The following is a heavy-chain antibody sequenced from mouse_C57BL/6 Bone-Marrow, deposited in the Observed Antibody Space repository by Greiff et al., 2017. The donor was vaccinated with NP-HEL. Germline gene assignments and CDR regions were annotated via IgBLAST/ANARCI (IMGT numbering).Heavy chain of an antibody. J-gene: IGHJ3*01. CDR3: ARYPLGGLRAWFAY. V-gene: IGHV1-81*01. D-gene: IGHD2-4*01. CDR1: GYTFTSYG. CDR2: IYPRSGNT. Sequence: VQLQESGAELARPGASVKLSCKASGYTFTSYGISWVKQRTGQGLEWIGEIYPRSGNTYYNEKFKGKATLTADKSSSTAYMELRSLTSEDSAVYFCARYPLGGLRAWFAYWGQGTLVTVSA.